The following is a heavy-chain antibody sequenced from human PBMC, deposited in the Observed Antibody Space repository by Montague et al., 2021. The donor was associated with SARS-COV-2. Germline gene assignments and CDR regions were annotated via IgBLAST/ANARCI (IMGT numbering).Heavy chain of an antibody. D-gene: IGHD1-1*01. CDR3: ARDEDRGYNWNAHGMDV. Sequence: FLRLSCAASGFTFSSYGMHWVRQAPGKGLEWVAVIWYDGSNKYYADSVKGRFTISRDNSKNTLYLQMNSLRAEDTAVYYCARDEDRGYNWNAHGMDVWGQGTTVTVSS. J-gene: IGHJ6*02. CDR1: GFTFSSYG. CDR2: IWYDGSNK. V-gene: IGHV3-33*01.